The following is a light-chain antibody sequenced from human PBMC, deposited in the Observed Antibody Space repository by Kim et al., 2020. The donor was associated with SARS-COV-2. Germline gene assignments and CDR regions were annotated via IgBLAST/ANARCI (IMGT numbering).Light chain of an antibody. Sequence: SASVGDRVTITCRASQGISSYLAWYQQKPGKAPKLLIYAASTLQSGVPSRFSGSGSGTEFTLTISSLQPEDFATYYCQQLNSYPTFGPGIKVDIK. CDR3: QQLNSYPT. CDR2: AAS. J-gene: IGKJ3*01. V-gene: IGKV1-9*01. CDR1: QGISSY.